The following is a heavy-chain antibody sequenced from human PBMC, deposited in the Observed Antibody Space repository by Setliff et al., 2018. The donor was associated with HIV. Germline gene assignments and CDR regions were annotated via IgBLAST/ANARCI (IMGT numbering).Heavy chain of an antibody. Sequence: PSETLSLTCTVSGDSISSDFYWGWIRQPPGKGLEWIGSIYHSGNTYYMPSLQSRVTISVDMSKNQFSLNLNSVTAADTAVYYCARQQHSSDLKIWNYWGQGTLVTVSS. CDR2: IYHSGNT. D-gene: IGHD6-13*01. J-gene: IGHJ4*02. CDR1: GDSISSDFY. CDR3: ARQQHSSDLKIWNY. V-gene: IGHV4-38-2*02.